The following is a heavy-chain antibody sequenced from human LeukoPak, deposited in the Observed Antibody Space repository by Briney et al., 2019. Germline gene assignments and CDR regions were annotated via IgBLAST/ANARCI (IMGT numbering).Heavy chain of an antibody. D-gene: IGHD3-10*01. CDR3: TRAARSGYSYGWSFDF. V-gene: IGHV3-13*01. J-gene: IGHJ4*02. CDR2: IGTAGDT. Sequence: GGSLRLSCATSGSTFSNYDMHWVRRVTGKGLEWVSGIGTAGDTYYPGSVKGRFTISRENAKNFLYLQMNSLRAGDTAVYYCTRAARSGYSYGWSFDFWGQGALVTVSS. CDR1: GSTFSNYD.